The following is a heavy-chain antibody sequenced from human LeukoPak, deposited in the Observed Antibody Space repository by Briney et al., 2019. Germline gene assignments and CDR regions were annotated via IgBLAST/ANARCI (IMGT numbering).Heavy chain of an antibody. CDR3: ARAEGVVTPFDY. Sequence: GGSLRLSCAASGFTFSSYSMNWVRQAPGKGLEWVSYISSPSSTRYYADSVRGRFTISRDNAKNSLYLQMNSLRAEDTAVYHCARAEGVVTPFDYWGQGTLVTVSS. CDR1: GFTFSSYS. J-gene: IGHJ4*02. D-gene: IGHD3-3*01. V-gene: IGHV3-48*01. CDR2: ISSPSSTR.